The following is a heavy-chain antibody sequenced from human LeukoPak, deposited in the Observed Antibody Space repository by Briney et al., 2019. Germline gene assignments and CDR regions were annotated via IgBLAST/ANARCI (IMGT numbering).Heavy chain of an antibody. V-gene: IGHV4-34*01. CDR2: INHSGST. D-gene: IGHD1-1*01. CDR1: GGSFSGYY. CDR3: ARGWTGTTPEYFDY. Sequence: PSETLSLTCAVYGGSFSGYYWSWIRQPPGKGLEWIGEINHSGSTNYNPSLKSRVTISVDTSKNQFSLKLSSVTAADTAVYYCARGWTGTTPEYFDYWGQGTLVTVSS. J-gene: IGHJ4*02.